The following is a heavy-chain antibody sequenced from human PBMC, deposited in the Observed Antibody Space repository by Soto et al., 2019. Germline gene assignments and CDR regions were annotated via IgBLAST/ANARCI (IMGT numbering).Heavy chain of an antibody. D-gene: IGHD2-2*02. J-gene: IGHJ6*02. CDR1: GGSISSGGYY. Sequence: TLSLTCTVSGGSISSGGYYWSWIRQHPGKGLEWIGYIYYSGSTYYNPSLKSRVTISVDTSKNQFSLKLSSVTAADTAVYYCARIVVVPAAIRVTGSLGYYYGMDVWGQGTTVTVSS. CDR3: ARIVVVPAAIRVTGSLGYYYGMDV. V-gene: IGHV4-31*03. CDR2: IYYSGST.